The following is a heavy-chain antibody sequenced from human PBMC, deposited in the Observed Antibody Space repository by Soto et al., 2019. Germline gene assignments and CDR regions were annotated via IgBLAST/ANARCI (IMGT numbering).Heavy chain of an antibody. CDR1: GYTFTAYW. Sequence: QVQLVQSGAEVKKPGASLKVSCKTSGYTFTAYWIHWVRQAPGQGLEWVACINPKNDVTNYAQNFQGRVTVTRDTSITTAYMELNGLSSDDTAVYYCARGQRAEYWGKGTLVTVAS. D-gene: IGHD6-25*01. CDR3: ARGQRAEY. CDR2: INPKNDVT. V-gene: IGHV1-2*02. J-gene: IGHJ4*02.